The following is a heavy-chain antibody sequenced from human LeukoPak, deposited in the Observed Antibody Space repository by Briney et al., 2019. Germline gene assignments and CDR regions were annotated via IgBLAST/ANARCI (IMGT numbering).Heavy chain of an antibody. D-gene: IGHD1-26*01. CDR1: GGSFSGYY. J-gene: IGHJ6*03. CDR3: ARSVVGATISYYYYYMDV. CDR2: INHSGST. Sequence: SETLSLACAVYGGSFSGYYWSWIRQPPGKGLEWIGEINHSGSTNYNPSLKSRVTISVDTSKNQFSLKLSSVTAADTAVYYCARSVVGATISYYYYYMDVWGKGTTVTVSS. V-gene: IGHV4-34*01.